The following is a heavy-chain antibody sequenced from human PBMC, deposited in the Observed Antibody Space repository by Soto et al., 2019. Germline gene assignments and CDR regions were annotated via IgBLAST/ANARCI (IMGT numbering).Heavy chain of an antibody. Sequence: LSLTCGVSVGSLSGATYSWNWIRQPPGKGLEWIGYIFPSGTTYYNPSLKSRVTISIDVSKNQFSLSLRSLTAADTAVYYCARSREFDYWSQGTLVTVSS. CDR1: VGSLSGATYS. CDR3: ARSREFDY. CDR2: IFPSGTT. V-gene: IGHV4-30-2*01. J-gene: IGHJ4*02.